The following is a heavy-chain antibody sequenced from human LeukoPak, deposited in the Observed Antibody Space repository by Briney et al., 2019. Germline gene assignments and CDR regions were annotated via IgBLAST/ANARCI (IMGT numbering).Heavy chain of an antibody. J-gene: IGHJ5*02. Sequence: GGSLRLSCAASEFTFSDYFMSWIRQAPGKGLECISYISGSGNTINYADSVKGRFTISRDNAKNSLYLQMNSLRVEDTGIYYCARGVEWFGESRSDPWGQGTLVTVSS. V-gene: IGHV3-11*04. CDR3: ARGVEWFGESRSDP. D-gene: IGHD3-10*01. CDR2: ISGSGNTI. CDR1: EFTFSDYF.